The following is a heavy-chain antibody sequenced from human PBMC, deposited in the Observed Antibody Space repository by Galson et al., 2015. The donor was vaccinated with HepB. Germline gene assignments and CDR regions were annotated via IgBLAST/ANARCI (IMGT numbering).Heavy chain of an antibody. CDR2: ISSSGGST. CDR3: ARGTAGSGFY. Sequence: SLRLSCAGSGFTFDSYAMSWVRQAPGKGLDWVSAISSSGGSTYYADSVKGRFTISRDNSKNTLFLQMNSLRAEDTAVYYCARGTAGSGFYWGQGILVTVSS. CDR1: GFTFDSYA. V-gene: IGHV3-23*01. J-gene: IGHJ4*02. D-gene: IGHD3-10*01.